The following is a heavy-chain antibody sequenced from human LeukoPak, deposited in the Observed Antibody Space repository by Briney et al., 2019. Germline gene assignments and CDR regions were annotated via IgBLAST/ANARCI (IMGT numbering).Heavy chain of an antibody. V-gene: IGHV4-4*07. CDR1: GGSISSYY. J-gene: IGHJ5*02. Sequence: SETLSLTCTVSGGSISSYYWSWIRQPAGKGLEWIGRIYTSGSTNYNPSLKSRVTISVDTSKNQFSLKLSSVTAADTAVYYCARGLYYDFWSGYFQNWFDTWGQGTLVTVSS. CDR2: IYTSGST. D-gene: IGHD3-3*01. CDR3: ARGLYYDFWSGYFQNWFDT.